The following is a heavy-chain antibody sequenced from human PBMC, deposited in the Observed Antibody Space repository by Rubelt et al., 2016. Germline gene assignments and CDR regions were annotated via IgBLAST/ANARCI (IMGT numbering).Heavy chain of an antibody. CDR3: ARGKAAADY. CDR2: NPCSGGA. V-gene: IGHV1-18*01. Sequence: NPCSGGANYAQKLQGRVTMTTDTSTSTAYMELRSLRSDDTAVYYCARGKAAADYWGQGTLVTVSS. D-gene: IGHD6-13*01. J-gene: IGHJ4*02.